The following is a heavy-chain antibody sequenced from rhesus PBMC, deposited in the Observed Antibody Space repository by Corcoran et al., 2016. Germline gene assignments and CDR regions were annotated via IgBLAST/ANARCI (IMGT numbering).Heavy chain of an antibody. CDR1: GGSISDTYR. D-gene: IGHD1-32*01. V-gene: IGHV4S10*01. CDR2: IYGSSTTT. Sequence: QVQLQESGPGVVKPSETLSLTCAVSGGSISDTYRWSWIRQPPGKGLEWIGYIYGSSTTTTPNPSLKSRVTSSKDTSKNQFSLKLRAVTAADTAVYYCARGGMDYWGQGVLVTVSS. CDR3: ARGGMDY. J-gene: IGHJ4*01.